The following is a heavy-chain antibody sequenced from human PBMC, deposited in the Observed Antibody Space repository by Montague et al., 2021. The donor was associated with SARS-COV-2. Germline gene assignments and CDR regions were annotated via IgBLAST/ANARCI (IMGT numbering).Heavy chain of an antibody. J-gene: IGHJ4*02. CDR2: IYYSGST. Sequence: SETLSLTCTVSGGSISSYYWSWIRQPPGKGLEWIGCIYYSGSTNYNPSLKSRVTISVDTSKNQFPLKLSSVTAADTAVYYCARREWLRGGFDYWGQGTLVTVSS. CDR1: GGSISSYY. D-gene: IGHD5-12*01. CDR3: ARREWLRGGFDY. V-gene: IGHV4-59*08.